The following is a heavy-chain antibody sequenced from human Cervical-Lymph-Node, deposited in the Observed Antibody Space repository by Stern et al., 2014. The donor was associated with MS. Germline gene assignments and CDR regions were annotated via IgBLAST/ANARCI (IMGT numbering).Heavy chain of an antibody. CDR3: ARQGSGSSGWTDGMDV. CDR2: IYPGDSDT. Sequence: EVQLVESGAEVKKPGESLRISCKASGYSFNNHWIAWVRQMPGKGLEWMGIIYPGDSDTRYSPSFQGQVTISVDKSISTAYLQWSSLKASDSAMYYCARQGSGSSGWTDGMDVWGHGTTVTVSS. V-gene: IGHV5-51*03. CDR1: GYSFNNHW. J-gene: IGHJ6*02. D-gene: IGHD6-19*01.